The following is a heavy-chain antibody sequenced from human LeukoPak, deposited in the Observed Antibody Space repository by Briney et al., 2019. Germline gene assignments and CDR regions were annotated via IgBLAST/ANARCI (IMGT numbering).Heavy chain of an antibody. Sequence: GGSLRLSCAASGFTFSSYAMSWVRQAPGKGLEWVSAISDSGGSTYYVDSVKGWFTISRDNSKITLYLQMNSLRAEDTAVYYCATSPLWGTTGTDYWGQGTLVTVSS. V-gene: IGHV3-23*01. CDR2: ISDSGGST. J-gene: IGHJ4*02. CDR1: GFTFSSYA. D-gene: IGHD1-1*01. CDR3: ATSPLWGTTGTDY.